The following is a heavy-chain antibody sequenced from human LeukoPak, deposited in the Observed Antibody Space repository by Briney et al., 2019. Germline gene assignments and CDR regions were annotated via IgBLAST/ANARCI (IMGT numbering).Heavy chain of an antibody. CDR3: AKGSFLRSGYNLYLDY. J-gene: IGHJ4*02. V-gene: IGHV3-21*04. D-gene: IGHD3-22*01. CDR2: ISSSSSYI. Sequence: PGGSLRLSCAASGFTFSSYSMNWVRQAPGKGLEWVSSISSSSSYIYYADSVKGQFTISRDNAKNSLYLQMNSLRAEDTALYYCAKGSFLRSGYNLYLDYWGQGTLVTVSS. CDR1: GFTFSSYS.